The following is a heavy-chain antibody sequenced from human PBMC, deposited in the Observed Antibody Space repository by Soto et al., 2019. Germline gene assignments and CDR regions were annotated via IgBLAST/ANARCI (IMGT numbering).Heavy chain of an antibody. Sequence: ASVKVSCKASGYAFTSYDINWVRQATGQGLEWMGWMNPNSGNTGYAQKFQGRVTMTRNTSISTAYMELSSLRSDDTAVYYCARAEGYCSSTSCHLPRFDPWGQGTLVTVSS. D-gene: IGHD2-2*01. CDR1: GYAFTSYD. CDR2: MNPNSGNT. J-gene: IGHJ5*02. V-gene: IGHV1-8*01. CDR3: ARAEGYCSSTSCHLPRFDP.